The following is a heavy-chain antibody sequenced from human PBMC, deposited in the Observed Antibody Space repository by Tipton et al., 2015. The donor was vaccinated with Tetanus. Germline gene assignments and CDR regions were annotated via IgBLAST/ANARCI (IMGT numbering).Heavy chain of an antibody. Sequence: AEVKKPGASVKVSCKASGYTFTGNYMHWVRQAPGQGLEWMGWIRPSSGDTKYAQKFEGGVSMTRDTSISTAYMELSSLTSDDTAVYYCARGAYYPESSGLRGGYYGMDVWGQGTTVTVSS. J-gene: IGHJ6*02. D-gene: IGHD3-22*01. CDR2: IRPSSGDT. V-gene: IGHV1-2*02. CDR3: ARGAYYPESSGLRGGYYGMDV. CDR1: GYTFTGNY.